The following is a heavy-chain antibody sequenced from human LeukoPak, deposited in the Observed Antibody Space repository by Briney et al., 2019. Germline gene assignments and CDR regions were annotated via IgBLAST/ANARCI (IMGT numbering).Heavy chain of an antibody. V-gene: IGHV3-7*05. J-gene: IGHJ4*02. CDR3: ARISIAAAGDFDY. CDR2: IKQDGSKT. CDR1: GFTFSRYW. Sequence: GGSQRLSCVASGFTFSRYWMSWVRQAPGKGLEWVANIKQDGSKTYYVDSVKGRFTISRDNAKNSLYLQMNSLRAEDTAVYYCARISIAAAGDFDYWGQGTLVTVSS. D-gene: IGHD6-13*01.